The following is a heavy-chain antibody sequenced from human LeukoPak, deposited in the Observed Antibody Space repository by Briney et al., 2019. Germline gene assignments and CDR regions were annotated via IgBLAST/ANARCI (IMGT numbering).Heavy chain of an antibody. CDR1: GYTFTGYY. J-gene: IGHJ4*02. D-gene: IGHD6-19*01. CDR3: ARDPMAGTEGFDY. Sequence: ASVKVSCKASGYTFTGYYMHWVRQAPGQGLEWMGWINPNSGGTNYAQKFQGRVTMTRDTSISTAYMELSRLRSDDTAVYYCARDPMAGTEGFDYWGQGTLVTVSS. CDR2: INPNSGGT. V-gene: IGHV1-2*02.